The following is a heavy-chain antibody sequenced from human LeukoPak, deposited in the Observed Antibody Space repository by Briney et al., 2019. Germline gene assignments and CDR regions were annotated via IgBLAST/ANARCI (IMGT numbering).Heavy chain of an antibody. Sequence: GGSLRLSCAASGFTFSDHYMSWIRQAPGKGLGWVSYISSGGSTIYYADSVKGRFTISRDNAKNSLYLQMNSLRAEDTAVYYCARAGHGYKYGLDYWGQGTLVTVSS. CDR3: ARAGHGYKYGLDY. J-gene: IGHJ4*02. V-gene: IGHV3-11*01. CDR2: ISSGGSTI. D-gene: IGHD5-18*01. CDR1: GFTFSDHY.